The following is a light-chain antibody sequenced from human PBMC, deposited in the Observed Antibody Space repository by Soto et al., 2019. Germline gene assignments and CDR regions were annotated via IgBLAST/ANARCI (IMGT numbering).Light chain of an antibody. CDR3: AAWDDNLNAYV. V-gene: IGLV1-44*01. CDR2: GNN. CDR1: SSNIGSNT. Sequence: QSVLTQPPSASETPGQRVTISCSGSSSNIGSNTVNWYQQFPGTAPILLIYGNNQRPSGVPDRFSGSKSGTSASLAISGLQSDDESDYFCAAWDDNLNAYVFGSGTKVTVL. J-gene: IGLJ1*01.